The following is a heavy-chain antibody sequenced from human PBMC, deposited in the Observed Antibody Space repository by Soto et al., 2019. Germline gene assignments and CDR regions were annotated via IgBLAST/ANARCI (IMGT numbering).Heavy chain of an antibody. CDR1: GFTVSSNY. V-gene: IGHV3-66*01. CDR2: IYSGGST. J-gene: IGHJ4*02. CDR3: ARAPTYSGSYFLDY. Sequence: EVQLVESGGGLVQPGGSLRLSCAASGFTVSSNYMSWVRQAPGKGLEWVSVIYSGGSTYYADSVKGRFTISRDNSKNTLYLQMNNLRAEDTAVYYCARAPTYSGSYFLDYWGQGTLVTVSS. D-gene: IGHD1-26*01.